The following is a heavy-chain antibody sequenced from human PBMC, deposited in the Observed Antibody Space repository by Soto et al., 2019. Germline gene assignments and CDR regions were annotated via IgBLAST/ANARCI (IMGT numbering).Heavy chain of an antibody. Sequence: GGSLRLSCAASGFTFSSYAMSWVRQAPGKGLEWVSAISGSGGSTYYADSVKGRFTISRDNSKNTLYLQMNSLRAEDTSVYYCATSSYSSSWYNDYWGQGTLVTVSS. V-gene: IGHV3-23*01. CDR2: ISGSGGST. J-gene: IGHJ4*02. CDR3: ATSSYSSSWYNDY. D-gene: IGHD6-13*01. CDR1: GFTFSSYA.